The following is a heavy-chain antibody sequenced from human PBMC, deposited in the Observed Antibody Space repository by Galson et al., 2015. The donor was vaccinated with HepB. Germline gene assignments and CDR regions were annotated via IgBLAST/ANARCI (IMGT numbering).Heavy chain of an antibody. CDR2: ISTSSSTR. D-gene: IGHD6-19*01. CDR1: GFTFSGYS. Sequence: SLRLSCAASGFTFSGYSMNWVCQAPGKGLEWVSYISTSSSTRSYAESVKGRFTISRDDAKNSVNLHMDSLRDEDTAVYYCVRDPKAVSGGFDYWGHGVLVTVSS. CDR3: VRDPKAVSGGFDY. J-gene: IGHJ4*01. V-gene: IGHV3-48*02.